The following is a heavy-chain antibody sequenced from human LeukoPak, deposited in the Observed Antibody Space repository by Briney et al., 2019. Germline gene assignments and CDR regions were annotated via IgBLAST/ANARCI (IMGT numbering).Heavy chain of an antibody. Sequence: ASVKVSCKASGFTFSDYFIHWVRQAPRQGLEWMGWIIPKSGATNFAQRFRDRVTVTSDTSTVYMDLSRLTSDDTAVYYCARDLRSGGVTYGQDSWGQGTLVTVSS. CDR2: IIPKSGAT. D-gene: IGHD5-18*01. V-gene: IGHV1-2*02. CDR3: ARDLRSGGVTYGQDS. CDR1: GFTFSDYF. J-gene: IGHJ4*02.